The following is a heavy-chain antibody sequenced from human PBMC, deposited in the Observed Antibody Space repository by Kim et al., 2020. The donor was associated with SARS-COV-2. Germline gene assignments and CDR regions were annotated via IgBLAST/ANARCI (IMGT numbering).Heavy chain of an antibody. V-gene: IGHV3-33*06. CDR3: VKAPGAGITITVAGPFES. CDR2: IWYNGRNK. Sequence: GGSLRLSCAASGFTFGNYGMHWVRQAPGKGLEWVAVIWYNGRNKYYGDSVEGRFTISRDNSRNTVYLQMSSLRVEDTAVYYCVKAPGAGITITVAGPFESWGQGTLVTVSS. J-gene: IGHJ4*02. D-gene: IGHD1-20*01. CDR1: GFTFGNYG.